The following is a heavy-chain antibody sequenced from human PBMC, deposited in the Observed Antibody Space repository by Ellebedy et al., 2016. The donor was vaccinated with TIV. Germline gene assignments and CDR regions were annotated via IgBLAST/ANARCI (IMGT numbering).Heavy chain of an antibody. CDR1: GFTFSSYV. CDR3: VKDRGSGDKSGF. Sequence: GESLKISCAASGFTFSSYVMSWVRQGPGKGLEWVSAISGPDSITYYADSVKGRFNISRDNSKNTLYLQMNSLRVEDTAVYYCVKDRGSGDKSGFWGQGTLVTVSS. CDR2: ISGPDSIT. D-gene: IGHD3-10*01. J-gene: IGHJ4*02. V-gene: IGHV3-23*01.